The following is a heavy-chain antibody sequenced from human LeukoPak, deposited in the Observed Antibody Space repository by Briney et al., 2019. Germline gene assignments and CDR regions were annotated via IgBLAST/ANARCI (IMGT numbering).Heavy chain of an antibody. J-gene: IGHJ3*02. CDR2: INPNSGGT. Sequence: ASVKVSCKASGYTFTGYYMHWVRQAPGQGLEWMGWINPNSGGTNYAQKFQGRVTMTRDTSISTAYMELSGLRSDDTAVYYCARGRELVVDAFDIWGQGTMVTVSS. D-gene: IGHD1-26*01. V-gene: IGHV1-2*02. CDR3: ARGRELVVDAFDI. CDR1: GYTFTGYY.